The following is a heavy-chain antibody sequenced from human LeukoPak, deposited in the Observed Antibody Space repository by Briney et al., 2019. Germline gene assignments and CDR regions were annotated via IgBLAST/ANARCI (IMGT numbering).Heavy chain of an antibody. CDR2: IIPIFGTA. CDR1: NYTFTSYS. J-gene: IGHJ2*01. D-gene: IGHD6-6*01. V-gene: IGHV1-69*13. Sequence: SVKVSCKASNYTFTSYSISWVRQAPGQGLEWMGGIIPIFGTANYAQKFQGRVTITADESTSTAYMELSSLRSEDTAVYYCARGAPYSSSLNWYFDLWGRGTLVAVSS. CDR3: ARGAPYSSSLNWYFDL.